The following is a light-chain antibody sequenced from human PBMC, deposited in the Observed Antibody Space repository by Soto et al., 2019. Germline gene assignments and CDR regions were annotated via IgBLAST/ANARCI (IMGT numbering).Light chain of an antibody. J-gene: IGLJ1*01. CDR1: TSNIGIFY. CDR2: LGD. CDR3: AAWDDNLNAYV. Sequence: QSVLTQPPSASSAPGQAVTISFSGSTSNIGIFYVYWYQHLPGTAPKLLIYLGDQRASGVSDRFSGSKSGTSASLAINGLRSDDEADYYCAAWDDNLNAYVFGSGTKVTVL. V-gene: IGLV1-47*02.